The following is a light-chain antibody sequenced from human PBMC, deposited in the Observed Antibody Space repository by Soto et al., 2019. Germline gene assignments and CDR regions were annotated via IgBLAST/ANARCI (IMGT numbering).Light chain of an antibody. CDR3: AAWDDSLNGYV. CDR1: SSNIGSNT. J-gene: IGLJ1*01. V-gene: IGLV1-44*01. Sequence: QSVLTQSPSASGTPGQRVTISCSGSSSNIGSNTVNWYQQLPGTAPKLLIYSNNQRPSGVPDRFSGSKSGTSASLAISGLQSEEEADYYCAAWDDSLNGYVFGTGTKVTVL. CDR2: SNN.